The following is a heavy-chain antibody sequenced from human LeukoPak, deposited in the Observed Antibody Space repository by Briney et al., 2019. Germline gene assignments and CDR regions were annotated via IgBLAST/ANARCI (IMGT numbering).Heavy chain of an antibody. CDR3: AREEYRGVYFDY. V-gene: IGHV3-30-3*01. J-gene: IGHJ4*02. CDR2: ISYDGSNK. D-gene: IGHD2-8*02. Sequence: PGGSLRLSCTASGFTFSSLAMTWVRQAPGKGLEWVAVISYDGSNKYYADSVKGRFTISRDNSKNTLHLQMNSLRAEDTAVYYCAREEYRGVYFDYWGQGTLVAVSS. CDR1: GFTFSSLA.